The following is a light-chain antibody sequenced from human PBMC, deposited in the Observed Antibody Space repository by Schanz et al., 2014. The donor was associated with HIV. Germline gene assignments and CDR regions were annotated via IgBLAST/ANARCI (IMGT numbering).Light chain of an antibody. CDR3: CSYAGRYTVV. CDR2: EVY. CDR1: SSDFGPYKR. J-gene: IGLJ2*01. V-gene: IGLV2-18*02. Sequence: QSALTQPPSVSGSPGQSVTISCTGTSSDFGPYKRVSWYQQAPDTAPKLIIYEVYNRPSGVPDRFSGSKSGNTASLSISGLQTEDEAYYYCCSYAGRYTVVFGGGTKLTVL.